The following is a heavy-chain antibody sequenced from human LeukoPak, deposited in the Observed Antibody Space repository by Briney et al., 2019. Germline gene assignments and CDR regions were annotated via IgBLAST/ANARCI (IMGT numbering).Heavy chain of an antibody. J-gene: IGHJ4*02. Sequence: ASVKVSCKASGYTFSNYYMHWVRQAPGQGLEWMGWINPNSGGTSYAQNFQGRVTMTRDTSISTAYMELSSLRSDDTAVYYCARGIEGTVYYWGQGTLVTVSS. CDR3: ARGIEGTVYY. CDR2: INPNSGGT. CDR1: GYTFSNYY. V-gene: IGHV1-2*02. D-gene: IGHD5/OR15-5a*01.